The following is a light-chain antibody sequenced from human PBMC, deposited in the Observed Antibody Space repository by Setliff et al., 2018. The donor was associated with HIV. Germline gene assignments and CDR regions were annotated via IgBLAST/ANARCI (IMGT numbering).Light chain of an antibody. CDR2: YDS. CDR3: QVWHSSSDQPYV. J-gene: IGLJ1*01. V-gene: IGLV3-21*04. CDR1: NIGSES. Sequence: SYELTQPPSVSVAPGKTARITCGGNNIGSESVHWYQQKPGQAPVLVIYYDSDRPSGIPERFSGSKSGDTATLTISRVEAGDEADYYCQVWHSSSDQPYVFGTGTKVTVL.